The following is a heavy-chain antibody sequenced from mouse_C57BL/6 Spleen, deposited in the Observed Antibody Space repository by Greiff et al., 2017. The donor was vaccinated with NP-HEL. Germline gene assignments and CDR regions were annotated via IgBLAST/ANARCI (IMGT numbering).Heavy chain of an antibody. CDR3: AKTGSNWYFDV. CDR2: IYPGDGDT. CDR1: GYAFSSSW. Sequence: VKLMESGPELVKPGASVKISCKASGYAFSSSWMNWVKQRPGKGLEWIGRIYPGDGDTNYNGKFKGKATLTADKSSSTAYMQLSSLTSEDSAVYCCAKTGSNWYFDVWGTGTTVTVSS. V-gene: IGHV1-82*01. D-gene: IGHD4-1*01. J-gene: IGHJ1*03.